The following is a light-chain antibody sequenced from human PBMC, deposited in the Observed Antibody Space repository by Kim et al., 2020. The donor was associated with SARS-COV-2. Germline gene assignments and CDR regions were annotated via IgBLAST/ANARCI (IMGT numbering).Light chain of an antibody. V-gene: IGKV3D-20*01. CDR3: QQYGSSPYT. CDR2: DAS. Sequence: EIVLTQSPVTLSLSPGERATLSCGASQSVSSNYLVWYQQKPGLAPRLLIYDASKRATGIPDRFSGSGSGTDFTLTIARLEPEDFAVYYCQQYGSSPYTFGQGTKREI. J-gene: IGKJ2*01. CDR1: QSVSSNY.